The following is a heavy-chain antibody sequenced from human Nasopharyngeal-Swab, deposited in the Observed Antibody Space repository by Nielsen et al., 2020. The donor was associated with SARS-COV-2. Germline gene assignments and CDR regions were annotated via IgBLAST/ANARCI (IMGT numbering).Heavy chain of an antibody. D-gene: IGHD3-3*01. V-gene: IGHV3-66*01. CDR2: IYSGGST. CDR3: AREIAYYDFWSGYPGFDY. CDR1: GFTVSSNY. J-gene: IGHJ4*02. Sequence: GESLKISCAASGFTVSSNYITWVRQAPGKGLEWVSVIYSGGSTYYADSVKGRFTISRDNSKNTLYLQMNSLRAEDTAVYYCAREIAYYDFWSGYPGFDYWGQGTLVTVSS.